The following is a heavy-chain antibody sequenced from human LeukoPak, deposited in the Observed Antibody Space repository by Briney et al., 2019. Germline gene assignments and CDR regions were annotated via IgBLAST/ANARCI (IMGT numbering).Heavy chain of an antibody. Sequence: GGSLRLSCAASGFTFSSYAMSWVRQAPGKGLEWVSAISGSGGSTYYADPVKGRFTISRDNSKDTLYLQMNSLRAEDTAVYYCAKARYSSSWYQHYWGQGTLVTVSS. J-gene: IGHJ4*02. D-gene: IGHD6-13*01. CDR3: AKARYSSSWYQHY. CDR1: GFTFSSYA. CDR2: ISGSGGST. V-gene: IGHV3-23*01.